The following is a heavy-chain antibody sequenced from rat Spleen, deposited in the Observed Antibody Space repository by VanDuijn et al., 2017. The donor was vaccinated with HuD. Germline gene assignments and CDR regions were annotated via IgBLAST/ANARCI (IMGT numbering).Heavy chain of an antibody. D-gene: IGHD1-11*01. CDR3: GRRDYGGYGDY. CDR1: GFTFNNYW. Sequence: EVQLVESGGGLVQPGRSMKLSCAASGFTFNNYWMTWIRQAPGKGLEWVASITNTGSKTYHRDSVKGRFTISRDNAKSTLFLQMDSLRSEDTATYYCGRRDYGGYGDYWGQGVMVTVSS. V-gene: IGHV5-31*01. CDR2: ITNTGSKT. J-gene: IGHJ2*01.